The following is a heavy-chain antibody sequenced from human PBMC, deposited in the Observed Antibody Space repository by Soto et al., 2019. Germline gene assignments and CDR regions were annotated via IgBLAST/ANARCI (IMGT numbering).Heavy chain of an antibody. CDR2: IYHSGST. J-gene: IGHJ5*02. V-gene: IGHV4-30-2*01. D-gene: IGHD2-2*01. Sequence: LSLTCAVSGGSIIGCGYSWSWIRQPPGKGLEWIGYIYHSGSTYYNPSPKSRVTISVDRSKNQFSLKLSSVTAADTAVYYCARVIEAHCSSTSCYGTRFEAWGQGTLVSVSS. CDR1: GGSIIGCGYS. CDR3: ARVIEAHCSSTSCYGTRFEA.